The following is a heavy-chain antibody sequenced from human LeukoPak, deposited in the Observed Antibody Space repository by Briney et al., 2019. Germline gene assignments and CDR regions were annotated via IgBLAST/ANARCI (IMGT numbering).Heavy chain of an antibody. Sequence: PGGSLRLSCAASGFTFSSYEMNWVRRAPGKGLEWVSYISTSGSTIYYADSVKGRFTISRDNAKNSLFLQMNSLRAEDTAVYYCASVDTALVHFYGVDVWGQGTTVTVSS. V-gene: IGHV3-48*03. CDR2: ISTSGSTI. CDR3: ASVDTALVHFYGVDV. D-gene: IGHD5-18*01. CDR1: GFTFSSYE. J-gene: IGHJ6*02.